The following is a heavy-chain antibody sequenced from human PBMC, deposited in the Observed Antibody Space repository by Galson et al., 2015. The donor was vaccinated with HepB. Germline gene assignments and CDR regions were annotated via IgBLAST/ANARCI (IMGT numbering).Heavy chain of an antibody. V-gene: IGHV3-48*02. CDR1: GFTFSSYS. CDR2: ISSSSSTI. J-gene: IGHJ2*01. Sequence: SLRLSCAASGFTFSSYSMNWVRQAPGKGLEWVSYISSSSSTIYYADSVKGRFTISRDNAKNSLYLQMNSLRDVDTAVYYCARVEAAAGTTGARKSWYFDLWGRGTLVTVSS. D-gene: IGHD6-13*01. CDR3: ARVEAAAGTTGARKSWYFDL.